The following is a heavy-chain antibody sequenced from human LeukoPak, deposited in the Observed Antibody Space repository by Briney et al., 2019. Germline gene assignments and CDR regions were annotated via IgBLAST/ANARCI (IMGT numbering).Heavy chain of an antibody. Sequence: SETLSLTCTVSGGSISSSSYYWGWIRQPPGKGLEWIGSIYYSGSTYYNPSLKSRVTMSVNTSKNQFSLKLSSVTAADTAVYYCARGWQQRYYYYYMDVWGKGTTVTVSS. J-gene: IGHJ6*03. V-gene: IGHV4-39*07. CDR1: GGSISSSSYY. CDR2: IYYSGST. CDR3: ARGWQQRYYYYYMDV. D-gene: IGHD6-13*01.